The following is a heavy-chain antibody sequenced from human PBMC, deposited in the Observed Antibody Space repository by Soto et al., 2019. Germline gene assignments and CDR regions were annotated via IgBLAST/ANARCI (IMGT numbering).Heavy chain of an antibody. Sequence: PGGSLRLSCTASGFTFGEYAMSWFRQAPGKGLEWVGFIRSKAYGGTTEYAASVKGRFTISRDDSKSIAYLQMNSLKTEDTAVYYCTRDRGSYYYYYGMDVWGQGTTVTVSS. CDR1: GFTFGEYA. CDR3: TRDRGSYYYYYGMDV. D-gene: IGHD3-10*01. CDR2: IRSKAYGGTT. J-gene: IGHJ6*02. V-gene: IGHV3-49*03.